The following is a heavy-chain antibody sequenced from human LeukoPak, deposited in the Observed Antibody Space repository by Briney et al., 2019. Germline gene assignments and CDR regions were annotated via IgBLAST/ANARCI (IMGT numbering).Heavy chain of an antibody. D-gene: IGHD6-13*01. J-gene: IGHJ4*02. CDR3: ARAGYSSSRSIDY. CDR1: GYTFTSYI. CDR2: MNPNSGNT. V-gene: IGHV1-8*03. Sequence: GASVKVSCKASGYTFTSYIISWVRQATGQGLEWMGWMNPNSGNTGYAQKFQGRVTITRNTSISTAYMELSSLRSEDTAVYYCARAGYSSSRSIDYWGQGTLVTVSS.